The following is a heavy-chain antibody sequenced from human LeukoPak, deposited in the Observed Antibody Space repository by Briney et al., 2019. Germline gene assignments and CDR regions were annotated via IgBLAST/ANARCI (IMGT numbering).Heavy chain of an antibody. V-gene: IGHV4-34*01. CDR2: INHSGST. CDR3: ARGGRGYRPIGY. Sequence: SETLSLTCAVYGGSLSGYYWSWIRQPPGKGLEWIGEINHSGSTNYNPSLKSRVTISVDTSKNQFSLKLSSVTAADTAVYYCARGGRGYRPIGYWGQGTLVTVSS. J-gene: IGHJ4*02. D-gene: IGHD3-3*01. CDR1: GGSLSGYY.